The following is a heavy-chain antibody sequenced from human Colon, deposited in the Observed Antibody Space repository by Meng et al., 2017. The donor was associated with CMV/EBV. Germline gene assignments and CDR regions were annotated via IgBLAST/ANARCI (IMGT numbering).Heavy chain of an antibody. CDR1: GFSLSSSGVG. Sequence: QITLKESGPTLVKSXXTLTLTCTFXGFSLSSSGVGVGWIRQPPGKALEWLALIYWDDDKTYNPSLKSRLTITKDTSKNQVVLTLTNVDPVDTATYYCARSDFWSGYTIYYFDYWGPGTLVTVSS. D-gene: IGHD3-3*01. V-gene: IGHV2-5*02. CDR3: ARSDFWSGYTIYYFDY. CDR2: IYWDDDK. J-gene: IGHJ4*02.